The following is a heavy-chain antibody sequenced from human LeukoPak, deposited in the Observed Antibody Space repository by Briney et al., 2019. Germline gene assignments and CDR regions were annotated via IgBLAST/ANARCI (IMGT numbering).Heavy chain of an antibody. CDR1: GYTFTSYA. CDR3: ARVGTGSFGTPAYYFDY. D-gene: IGHD2-15*01. V-gene: IGHV7-4-1*02. CDR2: INTNTGNP. Sequence: ASVKVSCKASGYTFTSYAMNWVRQAPGQGLEWMGWINTNTGNPTYAQGFTGRFVFSLDTSVSTAYLQISSLKAEDTAVYYCARVGTGSFGTPAYYFDYWGQGTLVTVSS. J-gene: IGHJ4*02.